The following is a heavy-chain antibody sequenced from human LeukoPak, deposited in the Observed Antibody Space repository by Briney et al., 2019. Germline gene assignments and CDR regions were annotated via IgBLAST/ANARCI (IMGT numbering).Heavy chain of an antibody. CDR1: GFTFSSYA. V-gene: IGHV3-64*01. J-gene: IGHJ3*02. CDR2: ISSNGGST. D-gene: IGHD5-12*01. CDR3: AREGGGPYGGYVGGAFDI. Sequence: GGSLRLPCAASGFTFSSYAMHWVRQAPGKGLEYVSAISSNGGSTYYANSVKGRFTISRDNSKNTLYLQMGSLRAEDMAVYYCAREGGGPYGGYVGGAFDIWGQGTMVTVSS.